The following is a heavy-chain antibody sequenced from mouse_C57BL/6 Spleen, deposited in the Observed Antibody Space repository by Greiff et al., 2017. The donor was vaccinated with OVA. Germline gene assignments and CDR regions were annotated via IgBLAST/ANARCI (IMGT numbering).Heavy chain of an antibody. V-gene: IGHV5-9*01. CDR2: ISGGGGNT. Sequence: EVQRVESGGGLVKPGGSLKLSCAASGFTFSSYTMSWVRQTPEKRLEWVATISGGGGNTYYPDSVKGRFTISRDNAKNTLYLQMSSLRSEDTALYYCARGDYYCDYWGQGTTLTVSS. J-gene: IGHJ2*01. CDR3: ARGDYYCDY. CDR1: GFTFSSYT.